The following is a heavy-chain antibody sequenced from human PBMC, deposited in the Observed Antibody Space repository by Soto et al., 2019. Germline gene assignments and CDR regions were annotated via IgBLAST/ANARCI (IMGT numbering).Heavy chain of an antibody. CDR2: IYYSGST. V-gene: IGHV4-30-4*01. CDR1: VGSTSIENYY. CDR3: ARESHQGIGAGVFDS. J-gene: IGHJ4*02. Sequence: SATLSIICAFSVGSTSIENYYSSWIRQPPGKGLEWIGYIYYSGSTGYNPSLKSRVTISVDTSKNQFSLKLSSVTAADTAVYYCARESHQGIGAGVFDSWAQGTLVTVSS. D-gene: IGHD6-13*01.